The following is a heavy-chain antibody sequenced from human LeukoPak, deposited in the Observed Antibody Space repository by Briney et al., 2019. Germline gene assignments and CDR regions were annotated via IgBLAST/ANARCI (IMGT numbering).Heavy chain of an antibody. J-gene: IGHJ4*02. Sequence: ASVKVSCKASGYTFTSYYMHWVRQAPGQGLEWMGIINPSGGSTRYAQKFQGRVTMTRDTSTSTVYMELSSLRSEDTAVYYCARDLSHRYYDSSGHAFDYWGQGTLVTVSS. V-gene: IGHV1-46*01. CDR3: ARDLSHRYYDSSGHAFDY. CDR2: INPSGGST. D-gene: IGHD3-22*01. CDR1: GYTFTSYY.